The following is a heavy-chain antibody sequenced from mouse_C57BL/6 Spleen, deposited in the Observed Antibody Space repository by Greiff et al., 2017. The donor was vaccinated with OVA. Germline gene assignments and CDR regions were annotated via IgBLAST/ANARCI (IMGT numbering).Heavy chain of an antibody. Sequence: EVKLMESGPELVKPGASVKMSCKASGYTFTDYNMHWVKQSHGKSLEWIGYINPNNGGTSYNQKFKGKATLTVNKSSSTAYMELRSLTSEDSAVYYCAKLDYYGSSYEGDFDYWGQGTTLTVSS. CDR3: AKLDYYGSSYEGDFDY. J-gene: IGHJ2*01. CDR2: INPNNGGT. V-gene: IGHV1-22*01. CDR1: GYTFTDYN. D-gene: IGHD1-1*01.